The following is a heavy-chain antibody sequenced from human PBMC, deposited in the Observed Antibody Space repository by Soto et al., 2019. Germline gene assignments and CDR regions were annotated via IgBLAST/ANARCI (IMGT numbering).Heavy chain of an antibody. Sequence: GGSLRLSCAASGFTFTYYPLHWVRRAPGKGLEWVSSISGVRDYIRYADSVKGRFAISRDNAKTSLYLQMNSLTAEDTAVYYCAREGVHNYTEYYFDYWGQGTLVTVSS. CDR2: ISGVRDYI. D-gene: IGHD3-10*01. V-gene: IGHV3-21*06. CDR1: GFTFTYYP. J-gene: IGHJ4*02. CDR3: AREGVHNYTEYYFDY.